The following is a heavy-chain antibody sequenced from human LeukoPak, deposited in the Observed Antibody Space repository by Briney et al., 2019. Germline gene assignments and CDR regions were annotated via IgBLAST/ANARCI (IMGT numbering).Heavy chain of an antibody. CDR2: IYSGGST. J-gene: IGHJ4*02. CDR1: GFTVSSNY. Sequence: PGGSLRLSCAASGFTVSSNYMSWVRQAPGKGLEWVSVIYSGGSTYYADSVKGRFTISRDNSKNTLYLQMNSLRAEDTAVYYCARDLLPPPSTGYCSGGSCYGLDYWGQGTLVTVSS. CDR3: ARDLLPPPSTGYCSGGSCYGLDY. D-gene: IGHD2-15*01. V-gene: IGHV3-66*01.